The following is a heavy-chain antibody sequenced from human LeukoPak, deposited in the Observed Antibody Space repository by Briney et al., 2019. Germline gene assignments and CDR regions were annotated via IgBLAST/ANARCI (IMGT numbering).Heavy chain of an antibody. CDR3: ATANAYYGMDV. Sequence: GASVKVSCKASGGTFSSYAISWVRQAPGQGLEWMGRIIPILGIANYAQKFQGKVTITADKSTSTAYMELSSLRSEDTAVYYCATANAYYGMDVWGQGTTVTVSS. V-gene: IGHV1-69*04. CDR2: IIPILGIA. J-gene: IGHJ6*02. CDR1: GGTFSSYA.